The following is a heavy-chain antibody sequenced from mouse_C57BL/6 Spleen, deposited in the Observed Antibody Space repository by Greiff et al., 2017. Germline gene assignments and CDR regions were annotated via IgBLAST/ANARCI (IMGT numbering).Heavy chain of an antibody. V-gene: IGHV1-15*01. J-gene: IGHJ2*01. CDR2: IDPETGGT. CDR1: GYTFTDYE. CDR3: TGGGYYFDY. Sequence: QVQLKESGAELVRPGASVTLSCKASGYTFTDYEMHWVKQTPVHGLEWIGAIDPETGGTAYNQKFKGKAILTADKSSSTAYMELRSLTSEASAVYYCTGGGYYFDYWGQGTTLTVSS.